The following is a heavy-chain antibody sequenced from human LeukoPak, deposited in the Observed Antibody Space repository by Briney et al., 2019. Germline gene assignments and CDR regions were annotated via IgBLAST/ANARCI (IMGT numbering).Heavy chain of an antibody. V-gene: IGHV1-18*01. D-gene: IGHD3-22*01. Sequence: ASVKLSCKASGYTFTIYGISWVRQAPGQGLEWMGWISAYNGNTNYAQKLQGRVTITTDTSTSTAYMELRSLRSDDTAVYYCARVTRITMIVVVILDAFDIWGQGTMVTVSS. CDR3: ARVTRITMIVVVILDAFDI. J-gene: IGHJ3*02. CDR2: ISAYNGNT. CDR1: GYTFTIYG.